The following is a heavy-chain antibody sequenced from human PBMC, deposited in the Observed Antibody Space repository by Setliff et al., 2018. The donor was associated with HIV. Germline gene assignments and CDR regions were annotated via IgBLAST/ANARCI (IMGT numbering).Heavy chain of an antibody. CDR2: ISRNSDTI. CDR1: GVTFSSYS. CDR3: ARVQYFNSGGYWATIRHYYYMDV. J-gene: IGHJ6*03. V-gene: IGHV3-48*01. D-gene: IGHD3-22*01. Sequence: GGSLRLSCAASGVTFSSYSMNWVRQAPGKGLEWLSYISRNSDTIYYADSVKGRFTISRDNAGNSLFLQMDSLRAEDTAVYYCARVQYFNSGGYWATIRHYYYMDVWGKGTAVTVSS.